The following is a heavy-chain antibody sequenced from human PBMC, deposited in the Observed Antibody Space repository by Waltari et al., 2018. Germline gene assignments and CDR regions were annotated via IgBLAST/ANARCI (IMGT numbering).Heavy chain of an antibody. CDR3: ATVYPPGSGWLDAFDI. D-gene: IGHD6-19*01. Sequence: QVQLVQSGAEVKKPGASVKVSCKVSGYTLTDLSMHWVRQAPGKGLEWMGGFDPEDGETIYAQKFQGRVTMTEDTSTDTAYMELSSLRSEDTAVYYCATVYPPGSGWLDAFDIWGQGTMVTVSS. J-gene: IGHJ3*02. CDR1: GYTLTDLS. V-gene: IGHV1-24*01. CDR2: FDPEDGET.